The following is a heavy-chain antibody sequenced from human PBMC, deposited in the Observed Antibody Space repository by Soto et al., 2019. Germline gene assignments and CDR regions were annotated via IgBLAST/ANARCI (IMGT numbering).Heavy chain of an antibody. CDR2: ISGSGSTI. CDR3: ARGKYSGSGSLIDY. D-gene: IGHD3-10*01. Sequence: QVQLVESGGGLVKPGGSLRLSCAASGFTFSDFYMSWIRQAPGKGLEWVSYISGSGSTIYYADSVKGRFTISRDNAKNALDLQMNSLRAEDAAVYYCARGKYSGSGSLIDYWGQGTLVTVSS. J-gene: IGHJ4*02. CDR1: GFTFSDFY. V-gene: IGHV3-11*01.